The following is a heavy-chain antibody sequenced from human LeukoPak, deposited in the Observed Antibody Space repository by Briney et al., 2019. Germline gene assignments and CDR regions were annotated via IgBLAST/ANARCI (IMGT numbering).Heavy chain of an antibody. CDR2: INANRGDT. J-gene: IGHJ4*02. CDR1: GYTFTGYF. Sequence: GASVKVSCKASGYTFTGYFIHWVRQAPGQGLEWMGWINANRGDTKYAQKFQGRVTMTRDTSISTAYMEVSGLRSDDTAMYYCAREISGYSHYWGRGSLVTVPS. CDR3: AREISGYSHY. D-gene: IGHD5-12*01. V-gene: IGHV1-2*02.